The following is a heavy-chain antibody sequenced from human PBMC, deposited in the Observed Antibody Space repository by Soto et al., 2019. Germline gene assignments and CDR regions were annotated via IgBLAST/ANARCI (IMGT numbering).Heavy chain of an antibody. D-gene: IGHD3-10*01. CDR1: GDTFSFYS. Sequence: QVQLVQSRAEVKRPGSSVKVSCKASGDTFSFYSINWVRQAPGLGLEWMGRVNPILSMSNYAQRFQGRVTMTADKSTSTAYMELSGLRSEDTAMYYCATSYGSGYRALDYWGQGALVTVSS. J-gene: IGHJ4*02. V-gene: IGHV1-69*04. CDR2: VNPILSMS. CDR3: ATSYGSGYRALDY.